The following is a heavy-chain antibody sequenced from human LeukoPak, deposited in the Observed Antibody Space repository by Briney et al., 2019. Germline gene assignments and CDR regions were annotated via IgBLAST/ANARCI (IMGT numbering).Heavy chain of an antibody. CDR1: GGSMSSYY. D-gene: IGHD3-22*01. CDR3: ARDRASSGSNWFDP. Sequence: SETLSLTCTVSGGSMSSYYWSWIRQPAGKGLEWIGRIYTSGSTTYNPSLKSRVTMSVDTSKNQFSLKLSSVTAADTAVYSCARDRASSGSNWFDPWGQGTLVTVSS. J-gene: IGHJ5*02. V-gene: IGHV4-4*07. CDR2: IYTSGST.